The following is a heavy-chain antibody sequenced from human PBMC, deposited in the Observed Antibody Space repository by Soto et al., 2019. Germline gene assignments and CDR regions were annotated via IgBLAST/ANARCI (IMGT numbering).Heavy chain of an antibody. Sequence: GGSLRLSCVASGFTFSDYYMSWIRQAPGKGLEWVSYISSSGSTIYYADSVKGRFTISRDNAKNSLYLQMNSLRAEDTAVYYCAREHCSSTSCYYYYGMDVWGQGTTVTVSS. CDR1: GFTFSDYY. V-gene: IGHV3-11*01. J-gene: IGHJ6*02. D-gene: IGHD2-2*01. CDR3: AREHCSSTSCYYYYGMDV. CDR2: ISSSGSTI.